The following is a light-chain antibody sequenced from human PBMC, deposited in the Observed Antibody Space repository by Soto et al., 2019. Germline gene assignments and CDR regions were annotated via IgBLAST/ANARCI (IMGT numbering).Light chain of an antibody. J-gene: IGKJ2*01. CDR3: QQYGSSPFT. V-gene: IGKV3D-20*01. CDR1: QSLTSRY. CDR2: DAS. Sequence: EIVLTQSPATLSLSPGERATLSCGASQSLTSRYLAWYQQKTGLAPRLLIYDASTRATGIPDRFSGSGSGTDFTLIISRLEPEDFALYYCQQYGSSPFTFGQGTKLEIK.